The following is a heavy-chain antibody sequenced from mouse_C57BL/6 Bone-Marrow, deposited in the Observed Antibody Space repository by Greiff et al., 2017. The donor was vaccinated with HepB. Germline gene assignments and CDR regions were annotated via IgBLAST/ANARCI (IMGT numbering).Heavy chain of an antibody. D-gene: IGHD2-5*01. Sequence: QVQLQQSGAELVRPGTSVKMSCKASGYTFTNYWIGWAKQRPGHGLEWIGDIYPGGGYTNYNEKFKGKATLTADNSSSTAYMQFSSLTSEDSAIYDCARWAYYSNYVDFDYWGQGTTLTVSS. J-gene: IGHJ2*01. CDR2: IYPGGGYT. CDR1: GYTFTNYW. CDR3: ARWAYYSNYVDFDY. V-gene: IGHV1-63*01.